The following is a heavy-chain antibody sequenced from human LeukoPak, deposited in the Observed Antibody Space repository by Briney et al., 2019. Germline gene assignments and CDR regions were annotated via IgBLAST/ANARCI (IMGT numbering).Heavy chain of an antibody. J-gene: IGHJ4*02. D-gene: IGHD6-6*01. CDR2: IYYSGST. Sequence: PSETLSLTCTVSVGSISSYYWSWIRQPPGKGLEWIGYIYYSGSTNYNPSLKSRVTISVDTSKNQFSLKLSSVTAADTAVYYCARASIAARPDTFFDYWGQGTLVTVSS. CDR1: VGSISSYY. V-gene: IGHV4-59*01. CDR3: ARASIAARPDTFFDY.